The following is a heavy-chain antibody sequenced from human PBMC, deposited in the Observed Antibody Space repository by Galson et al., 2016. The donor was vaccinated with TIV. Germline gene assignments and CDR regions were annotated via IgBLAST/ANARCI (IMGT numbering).Heavy chain of an antibody. D-gene: IGHD2-21*02. J-gene: IGHJ4*02. CDR2: INPNTGDT. CDR3: ASVTTAVTGFYFDS. CDR1: EYTFIGHY. Sequence: SVKVSCKASEYTFIGHYIHWVRQAPEQGLEWMGWINPNTGDTKYEQKLQGRVIMTRDTSVNTAYVELRSLRSADTAVYYCASVTTAVTGFYFDSWGQGTLVAVSS. V-gene: IGHV1-2*02.